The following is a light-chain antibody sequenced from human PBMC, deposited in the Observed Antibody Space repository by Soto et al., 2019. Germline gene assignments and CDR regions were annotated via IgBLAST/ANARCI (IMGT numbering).Light chain of an antibody. J-gene: IGKJ1*01. V-gene: IGKV3-20*01. Sequence: EIVLTQSPATLSLSPGEIATLSCRASQSVDNNVAWYQQKPGQAPRLLIYGASNRATGIPDRFSGSGSGTDFTLTITRLEPEDFAMYYCQRYDSFRTFGQGTKVDIK. CDR3: QRYDSFRT. CDR1: QSVDNN. CDR2: GAS.